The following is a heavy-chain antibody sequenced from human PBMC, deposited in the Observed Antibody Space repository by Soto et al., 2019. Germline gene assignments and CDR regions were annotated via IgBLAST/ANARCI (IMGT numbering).Heavy chain of an antibody. Sequence: GGSLRLSCAASGFTFGSFWMDWVRQAPGKGLEWVANINPDGSEKRYVDSVKGRFTISRDNVKNSLYLQMTSLTAEDSALYYCSRSLDSWGQGARVTVSS. CDR3: SRSLDS. V-gene: IGHV3-7*01. CDR2: INPDGSEK. J-gene: IGHJ4*02. CDR1: GFTFGSFW.